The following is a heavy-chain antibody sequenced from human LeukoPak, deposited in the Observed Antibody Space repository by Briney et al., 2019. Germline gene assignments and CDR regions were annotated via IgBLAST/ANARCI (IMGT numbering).Heavy chain of an antibody. D-gene: IGHD1-14*01. J-gene: IGHJ4*02. V-gene: IGHV3-21*01. CDR2: ISYSSSFL. CDR3: AREVTAE. Sequence: GGSLRLSCEASGFTFSTHSMNWVRQAPGKGLEWVSSISYSSSFLDYADSVQGRFTVSRDNAKNSLYPQMNSLRAEDTAVYYCAREVTAEWGQGTLVTVSS. CDR1: GFTFSTHS.